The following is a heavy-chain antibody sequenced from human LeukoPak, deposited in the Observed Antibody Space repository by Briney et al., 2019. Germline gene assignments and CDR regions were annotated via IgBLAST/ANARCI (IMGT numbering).Heavy chain of an antibody. CDR3: VAARQGLDY. V-gene: IGHV3-30*03. Sequence: GGSLRLSCAASGFTFSSYGMHWVRQAPGKGLEWVTVISYDGSNKYYADSVKGRFTISRDNSKNTLYLQMNSLRAEDTAVYYCVAARQGLDYWGQGTLVTVSS. D-gene: IGHD6-6*01. CDR1: GFTFSSYG. CDR2: ISYDGSNK. J-gene: IGHJ4*02.